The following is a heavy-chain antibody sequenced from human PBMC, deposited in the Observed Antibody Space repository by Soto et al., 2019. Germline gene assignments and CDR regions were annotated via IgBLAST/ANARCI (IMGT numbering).Heavy chain of an antibody. J-gene: IGHJ4*02. CDR1: GSTFSVYT. CDR2: VSGSGDTT. D-gene: IGHD3-22*01. V-gene: IGHV3-23*01. CDR3: ARDEHDSSGYYYDY. Sequence: GGSLRLSCEASGSTFSVYTMSWVRQAPRKGLEWVSAVSGSGDTTYYADSVKGRFTISRDNSQNTLFLQMNSLKADDSAVYYCARDEHDSSGYYYDYWGQGTPVTVSS.